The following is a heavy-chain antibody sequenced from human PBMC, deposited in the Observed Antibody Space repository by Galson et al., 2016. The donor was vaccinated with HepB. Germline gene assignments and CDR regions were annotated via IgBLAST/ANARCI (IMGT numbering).Heavy chain of an antibody. D-gene: IGHD3-16*01. V-gene: IGHV3-23*01. Sequence: SLRLSCAASGFTFSTYAMSWVRQAPGKGLEWVSNISGNAGSIYHAHSVKGRFTISRDNSKNTLYLQMNGLTADDTAVYYCTKDAYAADHWGQGTLVTVSS. J-gene: IGHJ5*02. CDR3: TKDAYAADH. CDR1: GFTFSTYA. CDR2: ISGNAGSI.